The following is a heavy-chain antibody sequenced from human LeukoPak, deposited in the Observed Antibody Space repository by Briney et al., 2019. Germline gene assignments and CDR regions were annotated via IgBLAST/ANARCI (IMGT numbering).Heavy chain of an antibody. CDR2: IYHSGST. Sequence: SETLSLTCAVSGGSISSGGYSWSWIRQPPGKGLEWIGYIYHSGSTYYNPSLKSRVTISVDRSKNQLSLKLSSVTAADTAVYYCARAYYDYVWGSYRPYYFDYWGQGTLVTVSS. CDR3: ARAYYDYVWGSYRPYYFDY. V-gene: IGHV4-30-2*01. CDR1: GGSISSGGYS. D-gene: IGHD3-16*02. J-gene: IGHJ4*02.